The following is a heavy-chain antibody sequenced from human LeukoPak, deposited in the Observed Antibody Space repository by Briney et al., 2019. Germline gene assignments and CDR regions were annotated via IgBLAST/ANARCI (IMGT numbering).Heavy chain of an antibody. CDR1: GGSISSYY. CDR3: ARDRFGELLVDY. CDR2: IYTSGST. J-gene: IGHJ4*02. D-gene: IGHD3-10*01. V-gene: IGHV4-4*08. Sequence: KPSETLSLTCTVSGGSISSYYWSWIRQPPGKGLEGIGRIYTSGSTNYNPSLKSRVTISVDTSKTQFSLKLSSVTAADTAVYYCARDRFGELLVDYWGQGTLVTVSS.